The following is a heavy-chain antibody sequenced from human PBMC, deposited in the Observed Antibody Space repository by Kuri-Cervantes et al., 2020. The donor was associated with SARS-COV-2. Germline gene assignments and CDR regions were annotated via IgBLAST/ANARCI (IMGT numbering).Heavy chain of an antibody. D-gene: IGHD2-2*01. V-gene: IGHV4-59*12. CDR2: IYNNIYDTVTT. CDR3: ARASCSSTSRYGWFDP. CDR1: GGSIRSYY. Sequence: SETLSLTCTVSGGSIRSYYWSWIRQPPGKGLEWIGNIYNNIYDTVTTYYNPSLKSRVTMSLDTSKNQFSLKLSSVTAADTAVYYCARASCSSTSRYGWFDPWGQGTRVTGSS. J-gene: IGHJ5*02.